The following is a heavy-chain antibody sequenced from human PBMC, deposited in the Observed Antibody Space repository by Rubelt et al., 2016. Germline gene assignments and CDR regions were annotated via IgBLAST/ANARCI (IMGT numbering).Heavy chain of an antibody. CDR2: IWYDGSNK. J-gene: IGHJ6*02. D-gene: IGHD3-10*01. V-gene: IGHV3-33*08. Sequence: GGLVQPGGSLGLSCSASGFTFSSYGMHWVRQAPGKGLEWVAVIWYDGSNKYYADSVKGRFTISRDNSKNTLYLQMNSLRAEDTAVYYCTRDSSATNYYYGMDVWGQGTAVTVSS. CDR1: GFTFSSYG. CDR3: TRDSSATNYYYGMDV.